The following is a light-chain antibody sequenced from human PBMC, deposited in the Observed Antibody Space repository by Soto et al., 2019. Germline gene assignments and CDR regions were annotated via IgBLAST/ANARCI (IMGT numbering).Light chain of an antibody. CDR3: QQSYRFPKT. J-gene: IGKJ1*01. Sequence: AIRMTQSPSSFSASTGDRVSITCRATQDIGTYLAWYQQIPGKAPKLLIYAASTLQSGVPSRFSGSGSGTEFTLTIISLQPEDFATYYCQQSYRFPKTFGRGTKV. V-gene: IGKV1-8*01. CDR2: AAS. CDR1: QDIGTY.